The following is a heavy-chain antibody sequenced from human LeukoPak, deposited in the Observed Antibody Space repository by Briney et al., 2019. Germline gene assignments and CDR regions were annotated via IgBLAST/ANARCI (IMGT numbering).Heavy chain of an antibody. CDR1: GFTFSSYS. Sequence: GGSLRLSCAASGFTFSSYSMNWVRQAPGKGLEWVSSISSSSRYIYYADSVKGRFTISRDNAKNSLYLQMNSLRAEDTAVYYCARGIAAPEYYFDYWGQGTLVTVSS. D-gene: IGHD6-13*01. CDR3: ARGIAAPEYYFDY. CDR2: ISSSSRYI. J-gene: IGHJ4*02. V-gene: IGHV3-21*01.